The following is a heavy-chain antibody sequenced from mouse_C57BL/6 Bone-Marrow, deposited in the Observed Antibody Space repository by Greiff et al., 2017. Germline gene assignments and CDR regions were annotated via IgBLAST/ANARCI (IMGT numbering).Heavy chain of an antibody. Sequence: QVQLQQSGPELVKPGASVKISCKASGYAFSSSWMNWVKQRPGKGLEWIGRIYPGDGDTNYNGKFKGKATLTADKSSSTAYMQLSSLTSEDSAVYFCASWPTVVSTPSWYFDVWGTGTTVTVSS. CDR2: IYPGDGDT. CDR3: ASWPTVVSTPSWYFDV. CDR1: GYAFSSSW. J-gene: IGHJ1*03. V-gene: IGHV1-82*01. D-gene: IGHD1-1*01.